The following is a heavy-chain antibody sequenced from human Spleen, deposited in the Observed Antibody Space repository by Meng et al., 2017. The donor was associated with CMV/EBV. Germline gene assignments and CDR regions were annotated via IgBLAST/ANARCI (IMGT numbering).Heavy chain of an antibody. D-gene: IGHD3-22*01. CDR2: VGGCDGDT. J-gene: IGHJ6*02. CDR3: ARAYYYDSSGPWGYYGMDV. V-gene: IGHV1-18*01. Sequence: ASVKVSCKASGYTFSRYGISWVRQAPGQGLEWMGWVGGCDGDTNYAPELQGRVTMTPDTSTSTAYMELRSLRSDDTAVYYCARAYYYDSSGPWGYYGMDVWGQGTTVTVSS. CDR1: GYTFSRYG.